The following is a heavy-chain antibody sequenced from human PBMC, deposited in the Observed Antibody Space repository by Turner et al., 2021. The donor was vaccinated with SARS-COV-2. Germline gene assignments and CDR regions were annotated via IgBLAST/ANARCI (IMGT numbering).Heavy chain of an antibody. D-gene: IGHD2-2*01. V-gene: IGHV1-24*01. Sequence: QVQLVQSGAEEKKPGASVKVSCKISGYTLTELSMYWVRQAPGKGLEWMGGFDPEDGETIYAQNFQGRVTMTEDTSTDTAYMELSSLRSEDTAVYFCATGYQLRVNWFDPWGQGTLVTVS. CDR2: FDPEDGET. J-gene: IGHJ5*02. CDR1: GYTLTELS. CDR3: ATGYQLRVNWFDP.